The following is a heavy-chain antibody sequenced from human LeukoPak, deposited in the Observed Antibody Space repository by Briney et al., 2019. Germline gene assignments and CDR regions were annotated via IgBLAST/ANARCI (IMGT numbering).Heavy chain of an antibody. D-gene: IGHD3-3*02. CDR2: VNHSGST. CDR3: ASGISDAFDI. J-gene: IGHJ3*02. Sequence: SETLSLTCAVYGGSFSGYYWSWIRQPPGKGLEWIGEVNHSGSTNYNPSLKSRVTISVDTSKNQFSLKLSSVTAADTAVYYCASGISDAFDIWGQGTMVTVSS. V-gene: IGHV4-34*01. CDR1: GGSFSGYY.